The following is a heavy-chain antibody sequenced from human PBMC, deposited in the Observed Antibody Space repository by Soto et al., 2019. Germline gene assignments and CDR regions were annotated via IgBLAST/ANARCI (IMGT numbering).Heavy chain of an antibody. CDR1: GFTFSDHY. J-gene: IGHJ4*02. V-gene: IGHV3-11*01. D-gene: IGHD3-22*01. Sequence: GWSLRLSCAASGFTFSDHYMSWIRQSPGKGLEWVAYISTSGGSKHYTDSVEGRFTISRDNDKKSLFLQMNSLGAEDTAVYYCARGLLVYDDDSSDYHFDYWGQGTLVTVSS. CDR3: ARGLLVYDDDSSDYHFDY. CDR2: ISTSGGSK.